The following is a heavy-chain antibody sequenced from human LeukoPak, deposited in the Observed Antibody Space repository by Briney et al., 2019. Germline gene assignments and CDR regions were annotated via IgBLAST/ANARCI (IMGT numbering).Heavy chain of an antibody. CDR1: GGSISTSNYY. J-gene: IGHJ3*02. CDR3: AKSNSYGLVDI. Sequence: PWETLSLTCTVSGGSISTSNYYWGWIRQPPGKGLEWIGNIFYSGSTYYSPSLRSRVTISLDTSRNQFSLKLNSVTAADTAVYYCAKSNSYGLVDIWGQGTMVTVSS. D-gene: IGHD3-16*02. CDR2: IFYSGST. V-gene: IGHV4-39*07.